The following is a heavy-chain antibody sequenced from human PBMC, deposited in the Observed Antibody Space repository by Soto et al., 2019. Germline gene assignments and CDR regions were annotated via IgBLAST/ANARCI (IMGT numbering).Heavy chain of an antibody. V-gene: IGHV4-39*01. CDR2: IYNSGV. CDR3: ARHPTGFPNWIDP. D-gene: IGHD2-15*01. CDR1: GRSTSSSTYS. Sequence: TRSLPCPISGRSTSSSTYSWGWIRHPPGKWLEWIGSIYNSGVDYNPSLKSRVTRSVDTSKTQFSLRLTSVTAADTALYYCARHPTGFPNWIDPWGQGIMVTVSS. J-gene: IGHJ5*02.